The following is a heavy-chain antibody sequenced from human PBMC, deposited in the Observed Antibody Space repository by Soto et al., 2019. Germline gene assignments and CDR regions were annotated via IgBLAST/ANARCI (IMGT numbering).Heavy chain of an antibody. V-gene: IGHV1-24*01. CDR1: GYTLTELS. CDR3: ALRGTGYCTNCVCYLIDY. D-gene: IGHD2-8*01. J-gene: IGHJ4*02. CDR2: FDPEDGET. Sequence: GASVKVSCKVSGYTLTELSMHWVRQAPGKGLEWMGGFDPEDGETIYAQKFKGRVTMTEDTSTDTAYMELSSLRSEDTAVYYCALRGTGYCTNCVCYLIDYWAQGTLVTVSS.